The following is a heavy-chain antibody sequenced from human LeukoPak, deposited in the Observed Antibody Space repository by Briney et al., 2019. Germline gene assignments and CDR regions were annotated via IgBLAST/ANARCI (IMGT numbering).Heavy chain of an antibody. Sequence: ASVKVSCKASGGTFSSHAISWVRQAPGQGLEWMGGIIPIFGTANYAQKFQGRVTITADESTSTAYMELSSLRSEDTAVYYCARDGVDREAVAGLLLDADWGQGTLVTVSS. J-gene: IGHJ4*02. V-gene: IGHV1-69*01. CDR1: GGTFSSHA. D-gene: IGHD6-19*01. CDR3: ARDGVDREAVAGLLLDAD. CDR2: IIPIFGTA.